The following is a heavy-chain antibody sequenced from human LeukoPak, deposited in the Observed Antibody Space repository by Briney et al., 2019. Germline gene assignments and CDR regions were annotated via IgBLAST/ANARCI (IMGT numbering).Heavy chain of an antibody. J-gene: IGHJ3*02. V-gene: IGHV4-59*04. Sequence: KASETLSLTCTVSGGSISSYYWSWIRQPPGKGLEWIGYIYYSGSTYYNPSLKSRVTISVDTSKNQFSLKLSSVTAADTAVYYCARHYYDFWSGLGTAWSSAHQTGDAFDIWGQGTMVTVSS. CDR3: ARHYYDFWSGLGTAWSSAHQTGDAFDI. CDR2: IYYSGST. CDR1: GGSISSYY. D-gene: IGHD3-3*01.